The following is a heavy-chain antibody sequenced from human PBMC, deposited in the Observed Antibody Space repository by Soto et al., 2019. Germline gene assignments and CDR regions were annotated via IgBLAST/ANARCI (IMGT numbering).Heavy chain of an antibody. D-gene: IGHD1-26*01. CDR2: IYYSGST. J-gene: IGHJ4*02. CDR3: ARGPPGEWELLDY. CDR1: GGSISSYY. Sequence: SETLSLTCTVSGGSISSYYWSWIRQPPGKGLEWIGYIYYSGSTNYNPSLKSRVTIPVDTSKNQFSLKLSSVTAADTAVYYCARGPPGEWELLDYWGQGTLVTVSS. V-gene: IGHV4-59*01.